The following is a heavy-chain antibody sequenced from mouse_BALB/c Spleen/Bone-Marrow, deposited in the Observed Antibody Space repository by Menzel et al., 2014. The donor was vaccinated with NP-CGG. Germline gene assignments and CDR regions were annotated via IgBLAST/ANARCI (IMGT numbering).Heavy chain of an antibody. J-gene: IGHJ2*01. CDR1: GFSLTSYG. V-gene: IGHV2-5-1*01. CDR2: IWKHRNT. Sequence: QVQLQQSGPSLVQPSQSLSITCTVSGFSLTSYGVHWVRQSPGKGLEWLGVIWKHRNTDYNAAFMSRLSITKDNSKSQVFFKMNSLQADDTAIYYCAKNRGDGYPDYWGQGTTLTVSS. CDR3: AKNRGDGYPDY. D-gene: IGHD2-3*01.